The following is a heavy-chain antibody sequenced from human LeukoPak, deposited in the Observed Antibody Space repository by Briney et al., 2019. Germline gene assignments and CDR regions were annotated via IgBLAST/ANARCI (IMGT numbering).Heavy chain of an antibody. Sequence: SETLSLTCTVSGDSISSSYWTWIRHPAGKGLEWIGLIYTSGSTNYNPSLKSRVTMSLDTSKKQFSLKLSSVTPADTAVYYCARQRGVAFDYWGQGTLVTVSS. D-gene: IGHD3-10*01. CDR2: IYTSGST. CDR1: GDSISSSY. CDR3: ARQRGVAFDY. J-gene: IGHJ4*02. V-gene: IGHV4-4*07.